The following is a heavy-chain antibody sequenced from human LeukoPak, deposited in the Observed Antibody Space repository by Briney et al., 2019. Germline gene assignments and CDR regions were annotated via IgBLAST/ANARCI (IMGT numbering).Heavy chain of an antibody. V-gene: IGHV3-23*01. J-gene: IGHJ3*02. CDR2: ISGSGGST. CDR1: GFTFSSDA. D-gene: IGHD3-3*01. CDR3: AKDRRITIFGVVRDAFDI. Sequence: GGSLRLSCAASGFTFSSDAMSWVRQAPGKWLEWVSAISGSGGSTYYADSVKGRFTISRDNSKNTMYLQMNSLRAEDTAVYYCAKDRRITIFGVVRDAFDIWGQGTMVTVSS.